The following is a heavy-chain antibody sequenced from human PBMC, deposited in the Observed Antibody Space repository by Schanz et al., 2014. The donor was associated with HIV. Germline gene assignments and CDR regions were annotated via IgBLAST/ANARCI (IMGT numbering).Heavy chain of an antibody. CDR2: IYSGGNT. Sequence: EVQLVETGGGLLQPGGSLRLSCAASGFSVSVNYMTWVRQAPGKGLEWVSVIYSGGNTYYADSVKGRFTISRDNSKNMLYLQMNSLRDEDTAVYYCAKTVLRFLDWPNANGGMDVWGLGTTVTVSS. V-gene: IGHV3-53*02. J-gene: IGHJ6*02. D-gene: IGHD3-3*01. CDR3: AKTVLRFLDWPNANGGMDV. CDR1: GFSVSVNY.